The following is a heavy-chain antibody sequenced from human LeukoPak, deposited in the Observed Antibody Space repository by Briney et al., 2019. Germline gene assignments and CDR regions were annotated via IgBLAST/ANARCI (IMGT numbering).Heavy chain of an antibody. D-gene: IGHD2-15*01. CDR1: GFIFGTYG. V-gene: IGHV3-33*01. J-gene: IGHJ4*02. CDR2: IWYDGSNK. Sequence: GGSLRLSCATSGFIFGTYGMHWVRQAPGKGLEWVAVIWYDGSNKYYADSVKGRFTISGDNSKNTLYLQMNSLRTEDTAVYYCARAVGPFDYWGQGTLVTVSS. CDR3: ARAVGPFDY.